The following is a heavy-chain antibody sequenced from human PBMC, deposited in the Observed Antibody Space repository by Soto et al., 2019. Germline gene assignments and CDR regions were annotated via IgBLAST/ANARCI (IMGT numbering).Heavy chain of an antibody. V-gene: IGHV6-1*01. D-gene: IGHD5-18*01. Sequence: QVQLQQSGPGLVKPSQTLSLTCAISGDSVSSNSAAWNWIRQSPSRGLEWLGRTYYRSKWYNDYAVSVKSRININPDPSKNQFFLQLNSVTPEDTAVYYCARGGYTEEACYFDYWGQGTLVTVSS. J-gene: IGHJ4*02. CDR1: GDSVSSNSAA. CDR3: ARGGYTEEACYFDY. CDR2: TYYRSKWYN.